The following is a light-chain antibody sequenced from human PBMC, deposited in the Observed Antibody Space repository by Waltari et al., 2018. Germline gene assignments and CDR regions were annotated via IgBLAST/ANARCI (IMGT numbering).Light chain of an antibody. Sequence: QSALTQPASVSGSPGQSITISCTGTSSDIGRFNYVSWYQQHPGKAPKLIIYEVRNRPSGVFNRFSGSKSGGTASLTIAGLQAEDEADYYCCSFTSTLEVFGGGTKLTVL. CDR2: EVR. J-gene: IGLJ2*01. CDR3: CSFTSTLEV. V-gene: IGLV2-14*03. CDR1: SSDIGRFNY.